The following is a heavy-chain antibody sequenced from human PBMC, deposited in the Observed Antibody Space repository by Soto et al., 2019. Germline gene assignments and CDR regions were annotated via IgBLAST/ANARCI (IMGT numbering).Heavy chain of an antibody. CDR3: GREQSGGAQPVDY. V-gene: IGHV3-72*01. J-gene: IGHJ4*02. D-gene: IGHD1-26*01. Sequence: EVQLVESGGGLVQPGGSLRLSCEASGFRFNDHYMDWVRQAPGKGLEWVGRLTNNGDSYTTDYAASVKGRFSFSRDDSKTSVYLQMNSLTTEDTAMYYCGREQSGGAQPVDYWGQGTLVTVSS. CDR2: LTNNGDSYTT. CDR1: GFRFNDHY.